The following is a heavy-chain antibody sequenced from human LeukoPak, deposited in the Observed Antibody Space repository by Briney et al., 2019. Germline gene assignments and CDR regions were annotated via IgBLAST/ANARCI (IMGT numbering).Heavy chain of an antibody. J-gene: IGHJ4*02. Sequence: GESLSLSCAASGFTFTTYWMSWVRQAPGKGLEWVSYISSSSSTIYYADSVKGRFTISRDNAKNSLYLQMNSLRAEDTAVYYCARDWLRQIDYWGQGTLVTVSS. CDR3: ARDWLRQIDY. D-gene: IGHD5-12*01. CDR1: GFTFTTYW. CDR2: ISSSSSTI. V-gene: IGHV3-48*01.